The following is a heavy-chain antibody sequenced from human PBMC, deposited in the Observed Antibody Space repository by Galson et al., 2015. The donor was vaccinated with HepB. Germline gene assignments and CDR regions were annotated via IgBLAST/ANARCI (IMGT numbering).Heavy chain of an antibody. V-gene: IGHV3-30-3*01. CDR3: ARGGRDGYNFGGPFDY. CDR1: GFTFSSYA. Sequence: SLRLSCAASGFTFSSYAMHWVRQAPGKGLEWVAVISYDGSNKYYADSVKGRFTISRDNSKNTLYLQMNSLRAEDTAVYYCARGGRDGYNFGGPFDYWGQGTLVTVSS. CDR2: ISYDGSNK. D-gene: IGHD5-24*01. J-gene: IGHJ4*02.